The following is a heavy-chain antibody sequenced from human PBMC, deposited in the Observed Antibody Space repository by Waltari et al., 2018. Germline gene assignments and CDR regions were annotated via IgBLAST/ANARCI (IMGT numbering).Heavy chain of an antibody. CDR2: IRASGSTT. J-gene: IGHJ6*02. V-gene: IGHV3-23*01. Sequence: DVQLLESGGDSVQSGGSLRLSCVASGFTFENYAMNWVRQAPGKGLEWVSAIRASGSTTYYADYVKGRFTISRDTSKSTLFLQMNNLRVEDTALYYCAKDLDGKFYYGYYNMDVWGQGTTVTVSS. CDR3: AKDLDGKFYYGYYNMDV. D-gene: IGHD3-22*01. CDR1: GFTFENYA.